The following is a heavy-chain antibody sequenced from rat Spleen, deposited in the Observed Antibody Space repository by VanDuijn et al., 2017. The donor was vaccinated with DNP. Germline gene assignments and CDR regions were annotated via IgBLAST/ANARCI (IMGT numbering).Heavy chain of an antibody. CDR1: GFIFSNYY. CDR2: ISTGGGST. V-gene: IGHV5-25*01. Sequence: EVQLVESGGGLVQPGRSMKLSCAASGFIFSNYYMAWVRQTPTEGLEWVASISTGGGSTYYPDSVKGRFTISRDNAKNTLYLQMNSLRSEDTATYYCARDEGSYYYAMDAWGQGTSVTVSS. CDR3: ARDEGSYYYAMDA. D-gene: IGHD1-11*01. J-gene: IGHJ4*01.